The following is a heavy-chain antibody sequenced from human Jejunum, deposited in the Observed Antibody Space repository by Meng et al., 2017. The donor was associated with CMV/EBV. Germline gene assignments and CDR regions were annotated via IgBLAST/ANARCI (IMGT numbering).Heavy chain of an antibody. J-gene: IGHJ4*02. V-gene: IGHV3-30*02. CDR3: VKEGLEY. Sequence: VYVGEFGGGVVQPGESLGTSWATYGFTFSTYGMHWVRQAPGKGLEWVTFIRNDGSNKYYVDSVKGRFTTSRDNSKNTVYLQVNSLRVEDTAVYYCVKEGLEYWGQGTLVTVSS. D-gene: IGHD6-6*01. CDR1: GFTFSTYG. CDR2: IRNDGSNK.